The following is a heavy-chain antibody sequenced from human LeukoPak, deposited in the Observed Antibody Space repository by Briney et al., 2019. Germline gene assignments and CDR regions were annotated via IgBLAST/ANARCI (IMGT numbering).Heavy chain of an antibody. CDR2: ISDSGGRT. CDR1: GFTFSSYA. V-gene: IGHV3-23*01. Sequence: SGGSLRLSCAVSGFTFSSYAMSWVRQAPGKGLGWVSTISDSGGRTYCADSVKGRFTISRDNSKNTLYLQMSSLRAEDTAIYYCANAVRRGFWGQGTLVTVSS. CDR3: ANAVRRGF. J-gene: IGHJ4*02.